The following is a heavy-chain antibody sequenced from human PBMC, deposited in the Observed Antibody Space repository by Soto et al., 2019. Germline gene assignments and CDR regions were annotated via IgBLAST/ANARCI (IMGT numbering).Heavy chain of an antibody. Sequence: GGSLRLSCAASGFTFGNYGMHWVRQAPGKGLEWVAVIWFDGNKQHYADSVKCRFTISRDNSKNTLYVQITTLRAEDTAVYYCARGLQSLFDYWGQGTLVTVSS. V-gene: IGHV3-33*01. J-gene: IGHJ4*02. CDR1: GFTFGNYG. CDR3: ARGLQSLFDY. CDR2: IWFDGNKQ.